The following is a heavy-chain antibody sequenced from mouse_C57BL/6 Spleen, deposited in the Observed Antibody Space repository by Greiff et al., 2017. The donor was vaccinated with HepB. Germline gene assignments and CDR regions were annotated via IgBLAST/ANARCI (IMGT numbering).Heavy chain of an antibody. CDR3: ARRDVSNPAWFAY. Sequence: VQLQQSGPELVKPGASVKISCKASGYSFTGYYMNWVKQSPEKSLEWIGEINPSTGGTTYNQKFKAKATLTVDKSSSTAYMQLKSLTSEDSAVYYCARRDVSNPAWFAYWGQGTLVTVSA. D-gene: IGHD2-5*01. J-gene: IGHJ3*01. V-gene: IGHV1-42*01. CDR2: INPSTGGT. CDR1: GYSFTGYY.